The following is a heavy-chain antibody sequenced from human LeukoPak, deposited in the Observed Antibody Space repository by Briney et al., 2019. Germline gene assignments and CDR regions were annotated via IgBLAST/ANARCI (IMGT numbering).Heavy chain of an antibody. V-gene: IGHV3-48*01. CDR2: ISSSSSTI. CDR3: ARAQYYSDSTGYYYLHY. Sequence: GGSLRLSCVGSGFTISIYWMHWVRQAPGKGLEWVSYISSSSSTIYYADSVKGRFTISRDNAKNSLYLQTNSLRAEDTAVYYCARAQYYSDSTGYYYLHYWGQGTPVTVSS. D-gene: IGHD3-22*01. J-gene: IGHJ4*02. CDR1: GFTISIYW.